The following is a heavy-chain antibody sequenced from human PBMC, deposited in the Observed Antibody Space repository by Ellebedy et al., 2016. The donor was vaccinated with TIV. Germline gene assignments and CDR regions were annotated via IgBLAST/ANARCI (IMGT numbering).Heavy chain of an antibody. CDR2: ITPDGSKK. V-gene: IGHV3-7*01. J-gene: IGHJ4*02. CDR1: GFSFSSQW. Sequence: GESLKISCAASGFSFSSQWLSWVRLAPGQGLEWVAEITPDGSKKYYLDSVKSRFTVSRDNPTNSLYLQMNSLTVEDTAVYYCASSHAGWGQGTLVTVSS. CDR3: ASSHAG.